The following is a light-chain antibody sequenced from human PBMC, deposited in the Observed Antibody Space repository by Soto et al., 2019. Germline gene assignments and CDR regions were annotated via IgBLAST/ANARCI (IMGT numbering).Light chain of an antibody. J-gene: IGLJ1*01. V-gene: IGLV2-14*01. Sequence: QSALTQPASVSGSPGQSITISCAGTSSDVGAYNYVSWYQQHPGTAPKLMIYDVSNRPSGVSNRFSGSKSGNTASLTISGLQAEDEDDYYCNSYTSSSTLLYVFGTGTKLTVL. CDR2: DVS. CDR1: SSDVGAYNY. CDR3: NSYTSSSTLLYV.